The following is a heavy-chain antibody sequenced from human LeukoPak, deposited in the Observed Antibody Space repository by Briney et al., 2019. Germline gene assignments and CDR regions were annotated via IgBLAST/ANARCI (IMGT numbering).Heavy chain of an antibody. CDR1: GFIFSSYG. J-gene: IGHJ6*02. Sequence: GGSLRLSCAASGFIFSSYGMHWVRQAPGKGLEWVAVIWHDGDKNYYSDSVKGRFTASRDNSKNMLFLQMNDLAVEDTAVYFCARGTRVQLPRYYYHGLALWGQGTTVIVSS. CDR2: IWHDGDKN. V-gene: IGHV3-33*01. CDR3: ARGTRVQLPRYYYHGLAL. D-gene: IGHD3-10*01.